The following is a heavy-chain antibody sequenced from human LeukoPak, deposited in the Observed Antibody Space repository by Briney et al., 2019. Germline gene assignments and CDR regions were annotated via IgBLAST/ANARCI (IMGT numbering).Heavy chain of an antibody. Sequence: PGGSLRLSCAASGFTFSSYSMNWVRQAPGKGLEWVSYISSSSSTIYYADSVKGRFTICRDNAKNSLYLQMNSLRAEDTAVYYCARDGGYCSGGSCYSHYYYGMDVWGQGTTVTVSS. CDR1: GFTFSSYS. CDR2: ISSSSSTI. V-gene: IGHV3-48*01. J-gene: IGHJ6*02. CDR3: ARDGGYCSGGSCYSHYYYGMDV. D-gene: IGHD2-15*01.